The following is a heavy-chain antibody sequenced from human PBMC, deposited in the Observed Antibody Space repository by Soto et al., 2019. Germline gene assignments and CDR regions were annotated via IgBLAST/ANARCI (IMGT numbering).Heavy chain of an antibody. CDR2: TYYRSKWSN. CDR3: ARGFMGATMD. V-gene: IGHV6-1*01. D-gene: IGHD1-26*01. Sequence: QVKLQQSGPGLVKPSQTLSLTCAISGDTVSSNSATWNWIRQSPSRGLEWLGRTYYRSKWSNDYAVSVKSRIIINPDTSKNQFYLQVNSVTPEDTAVYYCARGFMGATMDWGQGTLVTVSS. J-gene: IGHJ4*02. CDR1: GDTVSSNSAT.